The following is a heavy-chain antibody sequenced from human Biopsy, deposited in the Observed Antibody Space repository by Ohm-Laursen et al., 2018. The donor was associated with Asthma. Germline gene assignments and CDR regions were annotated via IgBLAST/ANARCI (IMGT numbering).Heavy chain of an antibody. CDR1: GFTFSSYG. CDR2: LTFDATNK. Sequence: SLRLSCAASGFTFSSYGMHWVRQAPGKGLEWVAGLTFDATNKYYTDSVKGRFSVSRDNSRNTLYLLINSLRAEDTAVYYCARRGYDSEGYDWYFGMDVWGQGTTVTVSS. CDR3: ARRGYDSEGYDWYFGMDV. J-gene: IGHJ6*02. V-gene: IGHV3-30*03. D-gene: IGHD3-22*01.